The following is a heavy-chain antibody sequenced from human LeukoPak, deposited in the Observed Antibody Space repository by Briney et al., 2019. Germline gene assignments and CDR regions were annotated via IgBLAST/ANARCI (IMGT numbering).Heavy chain of an antibody. V-gene: IGHV3-49*04. Sequence: PGGSLRLSCTASGFTFGDYAMSWVRQAPGKGLEWVGFIRSKAYGGTTEYAASVKGRFTISRDDSKSIAYLQMNSLKTEDTAVYYCTRYFGAGRTYPFDYWGQGTLVTVSS. J-gene: IGHJ4*02. CDR1: GFTFGDYA. D-gene: IGHD3-3*01. CDR3: TRYFGAGRTYPFDY. CDR2: IRSKAYGGTT.